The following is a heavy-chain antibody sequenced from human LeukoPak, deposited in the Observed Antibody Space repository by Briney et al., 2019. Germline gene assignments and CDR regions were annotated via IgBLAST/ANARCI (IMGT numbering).Heavy chain of an antibody. V-gene: IGHV3-21*01. J-gene: IGHJ4*02. CDR3: ASPGSYYQLDY. CDR1: GFTFSSYS. Sequence: GGSLRPSCAASGFTFSSYSMNWVRQAPGKGLEWVPSISSSSSYIYYADSVKGRFTISRDNAKNSLYLQMNSLRAEDTAVYYCASPGSYYQLDYWGQGTLVTVSS. CDR2: ISSSSSYI. D-gene: IGHD1-26*01.